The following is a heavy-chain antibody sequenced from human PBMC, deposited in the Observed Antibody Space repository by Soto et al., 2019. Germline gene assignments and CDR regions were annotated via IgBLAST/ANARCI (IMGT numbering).Heavy chain of an antibody. Sequence: QVQLQQWGAEVLKPSETLSLTCVVNGGSFSGYYWSWIRQSPGKGLEWIGEINDSGITDSNPSLESRVTISVDMSKNQFSLNVKSVTAADSAVYHCARGRSSVPDRRGIGYYGLDVWGQGTTVTVSS. CDR2: INDSGIT. CDR3: ARGRSSVPDRRGIGYYGLDV. J-gene: IGHJ6*02. CDR1: GGSFSGYY. D-gene: IGHD6-6*01. V-gene: IGHV4-34*01.